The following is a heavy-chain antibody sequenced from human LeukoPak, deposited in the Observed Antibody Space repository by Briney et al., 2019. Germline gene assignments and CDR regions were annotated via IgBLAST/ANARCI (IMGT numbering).Heavy chain of an antibody. V-gene: IGHV3-53*01. CDR2: IHYDGKI. CDR3: AKAPPYKKYFDY. Sequence: QPGGSLRLSCAASGFSVSGKFMSWVRQAPGKGLEWVSIIHYDGKIRYADSVKGRFTISRDNSKNTLYLQMNSLRAEDTAVYYCAKAPPYKKYFDYWGQGTLVTVSS. J-gene: IGHJ4*02. CDR1: GFSVSGKF. D-gene: IGHD1-1*01.